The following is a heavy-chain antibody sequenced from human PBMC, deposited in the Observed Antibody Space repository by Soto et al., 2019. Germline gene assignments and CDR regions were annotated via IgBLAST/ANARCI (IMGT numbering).Heavy chain of an antibody. V-gene: IGHV1-69*01. Sequence: QVQLVQSGAEVKKPGSSVKVSCKASGGTFSSYAINWVRQAPGQGLEWMGGIIPIFDTANYAQNFKGRVTITADEATSTAYMELSSLRSEDTAVYYCARDVKLYYDSSGHNGGFGYWGQGTLVTVSS. D-gene: IGHD3-22*01. J-gene: IGHJ4*02. CDR1: GGTFSSYA. CDR2: IIPIFDTA. CDR3: ARDVKLYYDSSGHNGGFGY.